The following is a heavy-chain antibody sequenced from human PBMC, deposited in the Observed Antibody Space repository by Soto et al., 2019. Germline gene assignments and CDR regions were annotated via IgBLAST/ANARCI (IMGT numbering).Heavy chain of an antibody. V-gene: IGHV1-2*02. CDR2: INPNSGGT. CDR3: ARASMSSSWYAVDY. Sequence: QVQLVQSGAEVKKPGASVKVSCKASGYTFTGYYMHWVRQAPGQGLEWMGWINPNSGGTNYAQKFQGGVTMTRDTSISTAYRELSRLRSDDTAVYYWARASMSSSWYAVDYWGQGTLVTVSS. J-gene: IGHJ4*02. D-gene: IGHD6-13*01. CDR1: GYTFTGYY.